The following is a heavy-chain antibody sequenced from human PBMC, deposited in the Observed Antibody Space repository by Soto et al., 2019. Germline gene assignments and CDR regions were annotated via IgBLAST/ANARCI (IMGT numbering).Heavy chain of an antibody. CDR1: GFTFSSYG. CDR3: AKVGSIAVYNYHYALDV. D-gene: IGHD6-6*01. CDR2: ISYDGTKK. J-gene: IGHJ6*02. V-gene: IGHV3-30*18. Sequence: QVQLMESGGGVVQPGKSLRLSCVGSGFTFSSYGMHWVRQAPGKGLEWVAGISYDGTKKYYGDSVKGRFSISRDNSRQTVYLQMDSLRAEDTAVYYCAKVGSIAVYNYHYALDVWGQGTTVTVSS.